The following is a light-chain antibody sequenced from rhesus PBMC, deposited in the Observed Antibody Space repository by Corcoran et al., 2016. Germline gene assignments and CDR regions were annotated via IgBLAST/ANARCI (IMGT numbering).Light chain of an antibody. J-gene: IGKJ1*01. CDR1: QGINDW. CDR2: RTS. Sequence: DIRMTQSPSSLSASVGDRVIITCRASQGINDWLAGYQQKPGKAPNLLIYRTSNLETGVPSRFRGSGSGTNFPLTISSLQPEDIATYYCQQHDSSPWTFGQGTKVEI. CDR3: QQHDSSPWT. V-gene: IGKV1-69*01.